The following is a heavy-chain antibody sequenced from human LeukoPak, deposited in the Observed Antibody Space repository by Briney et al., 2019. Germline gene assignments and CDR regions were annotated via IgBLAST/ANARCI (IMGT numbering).Heavy chain of an antibody. D-gene: IGHD5-12*01. CDR1: GYTFTSYY. Sequence: GASVKVSCKASGYTFTSYYMHWVRQAPGQGLEWMGIINPSGGSTSYAQKFQGRVTMTRDMSTSTVYMELSSLRSEDTAVYYCARGPPWGIVATILDYWGQGTLVTVSS. CDR3: ARGPPWGIVATILDY. V-gene: IGHV1-46*01. CDR2: INPSGGST. J-gene: IGHJ4*02.